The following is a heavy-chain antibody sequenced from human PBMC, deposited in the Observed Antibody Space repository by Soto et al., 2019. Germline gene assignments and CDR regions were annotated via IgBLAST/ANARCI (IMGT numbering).Heavy chain of an antibody. J-gene: IGHJ4*02. CDR2: MNPNSGNT. Sequence: ASVKVSCKAPGYTFTSYDINWVRQATGQGLEWMGWMNPNSGNTGYAQKFQGRVTVTRNTSISTAYMELSSLRSEDTAVYYCARARQWLVPLFDYWGQGTLVTVSS. D-gene: IGHD6-19*01. CDR3: ARARQWLVPLFDY. V-gene: IGHV1-8*01. CDR1: GYTFTSYD.